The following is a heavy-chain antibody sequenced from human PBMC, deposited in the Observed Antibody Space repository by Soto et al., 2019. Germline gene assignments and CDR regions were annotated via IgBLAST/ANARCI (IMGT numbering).Heavy chain of an antibody. CDR2: IIPIFGTA. Sequence: SVKVSCKASGGTFSSYAISWVRQAPGQGLEWMGGIIPIFGTANYAQKFQGRVTITADKSTSTAYMELSSLRSEDTAVYYCARAGIAARPQWSYYGMDVWGQGTTVTVSS. V-gene: IGHV1-69*06. D-gene: IGHD6-6*01. CDR1: GGTFSSYA. J-gene: IGHJ6*02. CDR3: ARAGIAARPQWSYYGMDV.